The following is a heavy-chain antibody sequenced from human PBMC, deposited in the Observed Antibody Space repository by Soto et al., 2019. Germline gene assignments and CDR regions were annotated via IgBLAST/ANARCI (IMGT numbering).Heavy chain of an antibody. J-gene: IGHJ4*02. CDR1: GYIFSNYY. V-gene: IGHV1-46*01. CDR3: ARFYASGSYPYDY. Sequence: ASVKVSCKASGYIFSNYYMHWVRQAPGQGLEWMGVFNPSGDATHYAQSFQGRVSVTRDTSTSTVYMELSTLTSEDTAVYYCARFYASGSYPYDYWGQGTLVTVSS. D-gene: IGHD3-10*01. CDR2: FNPSGDAT.